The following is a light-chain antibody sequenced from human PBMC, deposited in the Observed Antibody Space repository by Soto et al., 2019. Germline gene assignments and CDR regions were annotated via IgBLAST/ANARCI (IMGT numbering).Light chain of an antibody. CDR2: DVS. CDR3: QQYHRYST. CDR1: QSINAW. J-gene: IGKJ1*01. V-gene: IGKV1-5*01. Sequence: DIQMTQSPSTLSASLGDRVTITCRASQSINAWLAWYQQKPGKAPKLLIYDVSTLDSGVPSRFSGSESGTESTLTISSLESDDFATYYCQQYHRYSTFGQGTKVDIK.